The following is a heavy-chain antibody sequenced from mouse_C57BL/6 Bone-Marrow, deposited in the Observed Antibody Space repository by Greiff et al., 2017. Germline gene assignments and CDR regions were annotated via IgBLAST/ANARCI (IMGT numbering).Heavy chain of an antibody. CDR1: GYTFTSYW. D-gene: IGHD2-2*01. CDR3: ASRGLRTSYFDY. Sequence: QVQLQQPGAELVKPGASVKLSCKASGYTFTSYWMHWVKQRPGQGLEWIGMIHPNSGSTNYNEKFKSKATLTVDTSSSTAYMQLSSLTSEDSAVXYCASRGLRTSYFDYWGQGTTLTVSS. CDR2: IHPNSGST. J-gene: IGHJ2*01. V-gene: IGHV1-64*01.